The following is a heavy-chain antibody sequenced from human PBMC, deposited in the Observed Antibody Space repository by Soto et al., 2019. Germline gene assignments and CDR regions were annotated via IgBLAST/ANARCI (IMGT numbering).Heavy chain of an antibody. Sequence: GGSLRLSCAASGFTVSSNYMSWVRQAPGKGLGWVSVIYSGGSTYYADSVRGRFTISRDNSKNTLYLQMKSLRAEDTAVYYCARDPPATRHGMDVWGQGTTVTVSS. V-gene: IGHV3-53*01. CDR3: ARDPPATRHGMDV. CDR2: IYSGGST. CDR1: GFTVSSNY. J-gene: IGHJ6*02.